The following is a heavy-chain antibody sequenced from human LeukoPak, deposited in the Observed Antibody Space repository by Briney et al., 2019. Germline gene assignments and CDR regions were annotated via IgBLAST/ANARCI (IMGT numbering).Heavy chain of an antibody. CDR2: ISAYNGNT. CDR1: GYTFTSYG. D-gene: IGHD6-13*01. CDR3: ARDTGIAAAGTDAFDI. J-gene: IGHJ3*02. V-gene: IGHV1-18*01. Sequence: ASVKVSCKASGYTFTSYGISWVRQAPGQGLEWMGWISAYNGNTNYAQKLQGRVTMTTDTSTSTAYMELRSLRSDDTAVYYCARDTGIAAAGTDAFDIWGQGTMVTVSS.